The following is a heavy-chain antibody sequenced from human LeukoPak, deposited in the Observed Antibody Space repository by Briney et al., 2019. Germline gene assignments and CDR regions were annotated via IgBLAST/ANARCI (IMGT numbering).Heavy chain of an antibody. V-gene: IGHV1-69*05. Sequence: ASVKVSCKASGGTFSSYAISCVRQAPGQGLEWVGRIIPLFGTANYAQKFQGRVTNTTGESTSTAYMELSSLRSEDTAAYYCARGCSGDRCYLLEDNWFDSWGQGTPVTVSS. CDR2: IIPLFGTA. D-gene: IGHD2-15*01. CDR3: ARGCSGDRCYLLEDNWFDS. CDR1: GGTFSSYA. J-gene: IGHJ5*01.